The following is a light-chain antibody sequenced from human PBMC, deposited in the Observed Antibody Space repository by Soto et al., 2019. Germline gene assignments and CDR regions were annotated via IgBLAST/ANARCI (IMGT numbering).Light chain of an antibody. J-gene: IGKJ1*01. Sequence: DIQMTQSPSTLSASVGDRVTITCRASQSISDWLAWYQQKPGKAPKLLIYKASSLETGVPSRFSGSGSGTEFTLTISSLQPDDFASYYCQQYNTFSPWTFGRGTKVDIK. CDR2: KAS. CDR3: QQYNTFSPWT. CDR1: QSISDW. V-gene: IGKV1-5*03.